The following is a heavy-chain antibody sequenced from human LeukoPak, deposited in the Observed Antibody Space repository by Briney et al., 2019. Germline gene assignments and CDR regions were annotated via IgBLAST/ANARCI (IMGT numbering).Heavy chain of an antibody. CDR2: ISSSSSYI. J-gene: IGHJ4*02. V-gene: IGHV3-21*01. Sequence: GGSLCLSCAAAGFTFSSYSMGWVRQAPGKGRGWVSSISSSSSYIYYADSVKGRFTIARDNANNSLYLQMNRLRAEDTAVYYCARSCYYDSSGYYFPPVPLDYWGQGTLVTVSS. CDR1: GFTFSSYS. D-gene: IGHD3-22*01. CDR3: ARSCYYDSSGYYFPPVPLDY.